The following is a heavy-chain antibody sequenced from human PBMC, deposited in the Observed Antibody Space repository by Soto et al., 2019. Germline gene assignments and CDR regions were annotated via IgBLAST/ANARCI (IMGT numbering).Heavy chain of an antibody. Sequence: SETLSLTCTVSGDSLSNYYWSWIRQPPGKGLEWIGDINHSGNTNYNPSLKSRVTISVDTSKNQFSLTLSSVTAADTAVYYCARWRYDFWRGYYPQTMRYYYMDVWGKGTTVTVSS. D-gene: IGHD3-3*01. J-gene: IGHJ6*03. CDR2: INHSGNT. CDR1: GDSLSNYY. CDR3: ARWRYDFWRGYYPQTMRYYYMDV. V-gene: IGHV4-59*12.